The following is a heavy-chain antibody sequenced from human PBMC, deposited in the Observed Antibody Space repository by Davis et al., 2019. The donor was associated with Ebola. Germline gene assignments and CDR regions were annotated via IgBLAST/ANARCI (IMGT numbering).Heavy chain of an antibody. CDR1: GGSISSSSYY. D-gene: IGHD1/OR15-1a*01. Sequence: SETLFLTCTVSGGSISSSSYYWGWIRQPPGKGLEWIGSIYYSGSTYYNPSLKSRVTISVDTSKNQFSLKLSSVTAADTAVYYCARFRRTFYYYYGMDVWGQGTTVTVSS. CDR2: IYYSGST. J-gene: IGHJ6*02. V-gene: IGHV4-39*07. CDR3: ARFRRTFYYYYGMDV.